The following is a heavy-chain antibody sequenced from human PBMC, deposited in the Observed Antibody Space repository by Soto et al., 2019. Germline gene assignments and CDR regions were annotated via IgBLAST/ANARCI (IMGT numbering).Heavy chain of an antibody. D-gene: IGHD5-18*01. CDR1: GGTFSTYA. V-gene: IGHV1-69*12. CDR2: IIPMFGTA. J-gene: IGHJ4*02. CDR3: ASGIQLWLRRITDGYSG. Sequence: QVQLVQSGAEVKKPESSVKVSCKAPGGTFSTYAISWVRQAPGQGLEWMGGIIPMFGTANYAQRFQDRVTSTADESTNTVYMELSSLRSEDTAVYFCASGIQLWLRRITDGYSGWGQGTLVTVSS.